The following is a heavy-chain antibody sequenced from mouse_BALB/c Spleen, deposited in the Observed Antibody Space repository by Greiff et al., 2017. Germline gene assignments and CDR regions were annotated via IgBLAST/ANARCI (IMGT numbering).Heavy chain of an antibody. D-gene: IGHD2-4*01. Sequence: EVHLVESGGGLVQPGGSRKLSCAASGFTFSSFGMHWVRQAPEKGLEWVAYISSGSSTIYYADTVKGRFTISRDNPKNTLFLQMTSLRSEDTAMYYCKATMITTGFAYWGQGTLVTVSA. CDR1: GFTFSSFG. CDR2: ISSGSSTI. CDR3: KATMITTGFAY. V-gene: IGHV5-17*02. J-gene: IGHJ3*01.